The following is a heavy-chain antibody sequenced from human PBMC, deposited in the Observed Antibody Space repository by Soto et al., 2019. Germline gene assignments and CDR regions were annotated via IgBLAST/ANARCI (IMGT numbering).Heavy chain of an antibody. CDR3: ARDRFRSAAMATYGLDY. CDR1: GFTFSSYS. V-gene: IGHV3-48*02. Sequence: EVQLVESGGGLVQPGGSLRLSCAASGFTFSSYSMNWVRQAPGKGLEWVSYISTSGSTIYYADSVKGRFTISRDNAKNSLFLQMNSLRDEDTAVYYCARDRFRSAAMATYGLDYWGQGTLVTVSS. CDR2: ISTSGSTI. J-gene: IGHJ4*02. D-gene: IGHD5-18*01.